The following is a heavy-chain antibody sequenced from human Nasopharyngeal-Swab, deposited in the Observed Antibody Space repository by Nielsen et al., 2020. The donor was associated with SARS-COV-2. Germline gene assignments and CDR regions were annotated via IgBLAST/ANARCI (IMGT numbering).Heavy chain of an antibody. V-gene: IGHV4-34*01. Sequence: SETLSLTCAVYGGSFSGYYWSWIRQPPGKGLEWIGEINHSGNTNYNPSLKSRVTISVDTSKNQFSLNLSSVTAADTAIYYCARGEDWNGGRLDYWGRGTLVTVSS. D-gene: IGHD1-1*01. CDR3: ARGEDWNGGRLDY. CDR2: INHSGNT. CDR1: GGSFSGYY. J-gene: IGHJ4*02.